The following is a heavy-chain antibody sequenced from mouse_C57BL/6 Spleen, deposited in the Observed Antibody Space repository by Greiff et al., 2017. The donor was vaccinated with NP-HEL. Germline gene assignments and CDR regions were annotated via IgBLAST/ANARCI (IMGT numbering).Heavy chain of an antibody. Sequence: QVQLQQPGAELVKPGASVKLSCKASGYTFTSYWMQWVKQRPGQGLEWIGEIDPSDSYTNYNQKFKGKATLTVDTSSSTAYMQLSSLTSEDSAVYYCAKGYYYGSSSYFDVWGTGTTVTVSS. J-gene: IGHJ1*03. CDR3: AKGYYYGSSSYFDV. CDR1: GYTFTSYW. V-gene: IGHV1-50*01. CDR2: IDPSDSYT. D-gene: IGHD1-1*01.